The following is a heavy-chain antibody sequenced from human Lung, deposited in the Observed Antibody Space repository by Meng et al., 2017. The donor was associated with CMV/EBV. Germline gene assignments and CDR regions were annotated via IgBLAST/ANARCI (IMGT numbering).Heavy chain of an antibody. CDR1: RGRFGNYG. Sequence: SVXVSCKVSRGRFGNYGISWARQAPGQGLEWMGGIIPFLGVASYAPKFKGRFTITTDKSTGTVYMDLSSLRSEDTAVYYCATDAVARGDYWGQGTMVTVSS. J-gene: IGHJ4*02. V-gene: IGHV1-69*10. D-gene: IGHD6-19*01. CDR2: IIPFLGVA. CDR3: ATDAVARGDY.